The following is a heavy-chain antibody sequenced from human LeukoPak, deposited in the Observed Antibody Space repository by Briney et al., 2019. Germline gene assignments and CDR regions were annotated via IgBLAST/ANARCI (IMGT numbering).Heavy chain of an antibody. V-gene: IGHV3-30*18. Sequence: PGGSLRLSCAASGFTFSNYGMHWVRQAPGKGLEWLAAISYVGSNKYYADSVKGRFTISRDNSRNTLHLQVNSLRAEDTAVYYCVKEKYRGHSYGSWDYWGQGTLLTVSS. J-gene: IGHJ4*02. CDR1: GFTFSNYG. D-gene: IGHD5-18*01. CDR3: VKEKYRGHSYGSWDY. CDR2: ISYVGSNK.